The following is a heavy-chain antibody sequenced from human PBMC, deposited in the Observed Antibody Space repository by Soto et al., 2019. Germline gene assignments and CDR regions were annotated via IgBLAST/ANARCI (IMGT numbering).Heavy chain of an antibody. J-gene: IGHJ4*02. CDR3: ARVAPPYCTNGVCPEVFDY. Sequence: PSETLSLTCTVSGGSISRSSYYWSWIRQPPGKGLEWIGEINHSGSTNYNPSLKSQVTISVDTSKNQFSLKLSSVTAADTAVYYCARVAPPYCTNGVCPEVFDYWSQGTLVTVSS. D-gene: IGHD2-8*01. CDR2: INHSGST. V-gene: IGHV4-39*07. CDR1: GGSISRSSYY.